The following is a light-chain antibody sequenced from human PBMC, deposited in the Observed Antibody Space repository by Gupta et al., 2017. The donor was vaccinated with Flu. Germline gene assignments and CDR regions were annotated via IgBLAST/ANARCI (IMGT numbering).Light chain of an antibody. CDR2: AAS. J-gene: IGKJ2*01. CDR3: QQYVDSPYT. V-gene: IGKV3-20*01. CDR1: QSVASSY. Sequence: EIALTQSPGTLSLSPGEGATLSCRASQSVASSYLAWYKQKPGQAPRLLVYAASTRATGIPDRISGSGSGTDFTLTISRLEPEDFAVYYCQQYVDSPYTFGQGTKMEIK.